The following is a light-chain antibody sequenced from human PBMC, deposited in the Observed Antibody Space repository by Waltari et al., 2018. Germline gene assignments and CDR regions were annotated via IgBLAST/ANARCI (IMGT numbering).Light chain of an antibody. CDR2: EVS. CDR3: SSYTSSSTPYV. J-gene: IGLJ1*01. CDR1: SSDVGGYNY. V-gene: IGLV2-14*01. Sequence: QSALTQPASVSGSPGQSITISCTGASSDVGGYNYVSWYHHHPGKAPKLMIYEVSNRPSGVSKRFSGSKSGNTASLTISGLQAEDEADYYCSSYTSSSTPYVFGTGTKVTVL.